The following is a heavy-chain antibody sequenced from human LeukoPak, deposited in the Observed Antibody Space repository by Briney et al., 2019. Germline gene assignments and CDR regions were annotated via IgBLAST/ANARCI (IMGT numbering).Heavy chain of an antibody. D-gene: IGHD4-17*01. J-gene: IGHJ4*02. Sequence: SETLSLTCAVYGGSFSGHYWSWIRQPPGKGLEWIGEINHSGSTNYNPSLKSRVTISVDTSKNQFSLKLSSVTAADTAVYYCATLLLRATVTYDYWGQGTLVTVSS. V-gene: IGHV4-34*01. CDR3: ATLLLRATVTYDY. CDR2: INHSGST. CDR1: GGSFSGHY.